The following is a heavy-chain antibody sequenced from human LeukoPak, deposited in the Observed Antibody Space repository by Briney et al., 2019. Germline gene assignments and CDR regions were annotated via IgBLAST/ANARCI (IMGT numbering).Heavy chain of an antibody. CDR3: ARGPYDKDAFDI. J-gene: IGHJ3*02. CDR1: GYTFTSYD. CDR2: MNPNSGNT. D-gene: IGHD3-22*01. Sequence: EASVKVSCKASGYTFTSYDINWVRQATGQGLEWMGWMNPNSGNTGYAQKFQGRVTMTRNTSISTAYMELSSLRSEDTAVYYCARGPYDKDAFDIWGQGTMVTVSS. V-gene: IGHV1-8*01.